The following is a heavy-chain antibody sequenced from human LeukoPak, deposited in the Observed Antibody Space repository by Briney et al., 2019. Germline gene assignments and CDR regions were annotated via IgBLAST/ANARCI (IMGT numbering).Heavy chain of an antibody. V-gene: IGHV3-23*01. J-gene: IGHJ4*02. CDR2: ISGSGGST. D-gene: IGHD1-26*01. CDR3: AKEREWELPRAGFDY. Sequence: GGSLRLSCAASGFTFSSYEMNWVRQAPGKGLEWVSAISGSGGSTYYADSVKGRFTISRDNSKNTLYLQMNSLRAEDTAVYYCAKEREWELPRAGFDYWGQGTLVTVSS. CDR1: GFTFSSYE.